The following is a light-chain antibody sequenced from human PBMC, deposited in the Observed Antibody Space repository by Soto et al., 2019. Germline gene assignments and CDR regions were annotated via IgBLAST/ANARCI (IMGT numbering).Light chain of an antibody. CDR1: HDVSRN. J-gene: IGKJ4*01. V-gene: IGKV1-33*01. CDR3: QRYNSMLS. Sequence: DIQMTQSPSSLSASVGDRVTIACQSSHDVSRNLNWFQQKPGEAPKLLIYDASNLERGVSSRFSASGSGTDFTFTISRLQPEDVATNYCQRYNSMLSFGGGTEIELK. CDR2: DAS.